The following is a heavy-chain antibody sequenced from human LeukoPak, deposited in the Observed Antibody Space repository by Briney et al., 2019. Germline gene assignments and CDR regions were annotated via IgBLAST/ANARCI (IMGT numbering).Heavy chain of an antibody. J-gene: IGHJ6*03. CDR2: INTNTGNP. CDR3: AREYNWNDAHYMDV. Sequence: ASVKVSCKASGYTFTSYAMNWVRQAPGQGLEWMGWINTNTGNPTYAQGFTGRFVFSLDTSVSTAYLQISSLKAEDTAVYYCAREYNWNDAHYMDVWGKGTTVTVSS. D-gene: IGHD1-20*01. V-gene: IGHV7-4-1*02. CDR1: GYTFTSYA.